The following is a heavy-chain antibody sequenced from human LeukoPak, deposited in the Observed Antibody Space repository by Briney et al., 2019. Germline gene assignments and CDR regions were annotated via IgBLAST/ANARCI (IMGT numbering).Heavy chain of an antibody. J-gene: IGHJ6*03. CDR2: IIPIFGTA. CDR3: AREGLRVVPAAISGYYMDV. Sequence: GASVKVSCKASGGTFSSYAISWVRQAPGQGLEWRGGIIPIFGTANYAQKFQGRVTITTDESTSTAYMELSSLRSEDTAVYYCAREGLRVVPAAISGYYMDVWGKGTTVTVSS. CDR1: GGTFSSYA. D-gene: IGHD2-2*01. V-gene: IGHV1-69*05.